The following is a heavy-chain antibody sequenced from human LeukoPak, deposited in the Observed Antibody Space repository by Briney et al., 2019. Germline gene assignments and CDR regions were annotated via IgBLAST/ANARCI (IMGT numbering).Heavy chain of an antibody. D-gene: IGHD5-12*01. V-gene: IGHV3-30*03. CDR2: ISYDGSNK. CDR1: GFTFSSYG. J-gene: IGHJ4*02. CDR3: ATIVATINY. Sequence: PGGSLRLSCAASGFTFSSYGMHWVRQAPGKGLEWVAVISYDGSNKYYADSVKGRFTISRDNSKNTLYPQMNSMRAENTAVYYGATIVATINYWGQGTLVTVSS.